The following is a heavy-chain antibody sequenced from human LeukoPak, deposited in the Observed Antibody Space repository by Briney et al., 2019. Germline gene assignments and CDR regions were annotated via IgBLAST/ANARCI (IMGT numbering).Heavy chain of an antibody. D-gene: IGHD7-27*01. V-gene: IGHV3-23*01. J-gene: IGHJ4*02. CDR1: GFTFSNSA. CDR3: AKDLNWGGR. CDR2: ISASGDTT. Sequence: GGSLRLSCAASGFTFSNSAMTWVRQSPGKGLEWVSDISASGDTTHYADSVKGRFTISRDNSKNTLYLQMNSLRAEDTAVYYCAKDLNWGGRWGQGTLVTVSS.